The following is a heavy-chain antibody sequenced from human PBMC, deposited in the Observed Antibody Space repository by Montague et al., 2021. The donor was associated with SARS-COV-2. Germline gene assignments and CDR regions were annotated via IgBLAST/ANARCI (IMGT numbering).Heavy chain of an antibody. CDR2: IGSNGGT. D-gene: IGHD6-19*01. Sequence: SLRLSCAASGFTFNNYAMTWVRQGPGKGLEWVSVIGSNGGTFYGDSGKGRFTISRDNSKNTLYLQMNSLRVEDTALYFCAKNRVDDNGWSVDYWGQGTLVTVSS. V-gene: IGHV3-23*01. CDR1: GFTFNNYA. CDR3: AKNRVDDNGWSVDY. J-gene: IGHJ4*02.